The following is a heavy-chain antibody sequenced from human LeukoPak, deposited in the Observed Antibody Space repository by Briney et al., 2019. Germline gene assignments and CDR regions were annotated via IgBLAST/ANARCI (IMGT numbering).Heavy chain of an antibody. V-gene: IGHV3-30*02. D-gene: IGHD1-26*01. Sequence: GGSLRLSCAASGFVFSDYGMHWVRQAPGKGLEWVAFVRYDGSNEYYADSVKGRFTISRDNSKNTLYLQMNSLRAEDTAVYYCAKGGINYDFDYWGQGTLVTVSS. J-gene: IGHJ4*02. CDR1: GFVFSDYG. CDR3: AKGGINYDFDY. CDR2: VRYDGSNE.